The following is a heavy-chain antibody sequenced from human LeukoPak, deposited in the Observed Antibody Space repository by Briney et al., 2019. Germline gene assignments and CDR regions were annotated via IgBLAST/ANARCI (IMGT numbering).Heavy chain of an antibody. CDR3: ARGSFSADAPLVLDYFHH. D-gene: IGHD5-18*01. CDR2: INPNSGGT. V-gene: IGHV1-2*02. Sequence: ASVKVSRKASGYTFTGYYMHWVRQAPGQGLEWMGWINPNSGGTNYAQKFQGRVTMTRDTSISTAYMELSRLKSDDTAVYYCARGSFSADAPLVLDYFHHWGQGTLVTVSS. CDR1: GYTFTGYY. J-gene: IGHJ1*01.